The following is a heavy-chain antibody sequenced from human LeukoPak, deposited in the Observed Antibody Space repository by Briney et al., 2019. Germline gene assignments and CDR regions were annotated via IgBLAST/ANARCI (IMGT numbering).Heavy chain of an antibody. CDR2: IYTSGST. J-gene: IGHJ5*02. Sequence: PSETLSLTCTVSGGSISSYYWSWIRQPAGKGPEWIGRIYTSGSTNYNPSLKSRVTMSVDTSKNQFSLKLNSVTAADTAVYYRARDYDVLTAYPPTQLFDPWGQGTLVTVSS. CDR1: GGSISSYY. D-gene: IGHD3-9*01. V-gene: IGHV4-4*07. CDR3: ARDYDVLTAYPPTQLFDP.